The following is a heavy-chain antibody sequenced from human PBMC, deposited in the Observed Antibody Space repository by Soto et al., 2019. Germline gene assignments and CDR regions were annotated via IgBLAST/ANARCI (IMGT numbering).Heavy chain of an antibody. CDR1: GFTFSSYA. D-gene: IGHD2-2*01. V-gene: IGHV3-23*01. CDR2: ISGSGGST. CDR3: ARSTSASLDVIYVTYYGMDV. Sequence: SGFTFSSYAMSWVRQAPGKGLEWVSAISGSGGSTYYADSVKGRFTISRDNSKNTLYLHMNSLRAEDTALYYCARSTSASLDVIYVTYYGMDVWGQGTTVTVSS. J-gene: IGHJ6*02.